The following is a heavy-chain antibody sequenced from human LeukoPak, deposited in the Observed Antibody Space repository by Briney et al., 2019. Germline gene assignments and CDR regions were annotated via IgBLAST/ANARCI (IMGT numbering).Heavy chain of an antibody. D-gene: IGHD3-10*01. CDR1: GGSISSRSYF. CDR3: ARSSRITMVRGVIHGLYWFDP. Sequence: SVPRSLTRKVRGGSISSRSYFWVWVRQPPGKGLEWIGSIYYSGSTYYNPSLKSRVTISVDTSKNQFSLKLRSVTAADTAVYYCARSSRITMVRGVIHGLYWFDPWGQGTLATVSS. J-gene: IGHJ5*02. V-gene: IGHV4-39*01. CDR2: IYYSGST.